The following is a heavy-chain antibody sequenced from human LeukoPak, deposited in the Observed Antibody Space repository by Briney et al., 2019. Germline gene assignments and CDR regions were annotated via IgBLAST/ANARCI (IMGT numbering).Heavy chain of an antibody. CDR3: ATGPYDFWSGYYTAY. CDR2: SDPEDGET. D-gene: IGHD3-3*01. J-gene: IGHJ4*02. V-gene: IGHV1-24*01. Sequence: ASVKVSCKVSGYTLTELSMHWVRQAPGKGLEWMGGSDPEDGETIYVQKFQGRVTMTEDTSTDIAYMELSGLRSEDTAVYYCATGPYDFWSGYYTAYWGQGTLVTVSS. CDR1: GYTLTELS.